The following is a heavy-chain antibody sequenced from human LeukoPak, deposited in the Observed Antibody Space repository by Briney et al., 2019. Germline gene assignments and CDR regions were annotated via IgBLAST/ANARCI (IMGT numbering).Heavy chain of an antibody. V-gene: IGHV3-33*01. D-gene: IGHD3-3*01. CDR3: ARGSYDFWSFESDY. Sequence: AGGSLRLSCAASGLTFSSYGMHWVRQAPGKGLEWVAVIWYDGSNKYYADSVKGRFTISRDNSKNTLYLQMNSLRAEDTAVYYCARGSYDFWSFESDYWGQGTLVTVSS. CDR1: GLTFSSYG. CDR2: IWYDGSNK. J-gene: IGHJ4*02.